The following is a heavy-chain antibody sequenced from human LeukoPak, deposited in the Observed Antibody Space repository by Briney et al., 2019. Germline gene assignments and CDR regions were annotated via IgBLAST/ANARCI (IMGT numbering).Heavy chain of an antibody. V-gene: IGHV3-48*04. D-gene: IGHD3-10*02. CDR3: AELGITMIGGV. Sequence: GGSLRLSCAASGFTISSNGMHWVRQAPGKGLEWVSYISSSGSTIYYADSVKGRFTISRDNAKNSLYLQMNSLRAEDTAVYYCAELGITMIGGVWGKGTTVTISS. CDR2: ISSSGSTI. J-gene: IGHJ6*04. CDR1: GFTISSNG.